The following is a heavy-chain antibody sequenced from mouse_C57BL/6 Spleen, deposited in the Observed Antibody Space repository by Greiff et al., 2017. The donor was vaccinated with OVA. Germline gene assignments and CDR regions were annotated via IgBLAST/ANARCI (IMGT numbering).Heavy chain of an antibody. V-gene: IGHV1-26*01. J-gene: IGHJ2*01. CDR2: INPNNGGT. CDR1: GYTFTDYY. CDR3: ARGWLSSFDY. Sequence: EVQLQQSGPELVKPGASVKISCKASGYTFTDYYMNWVKQSHGKSLEWIGDINPNNGGTSYNQKFKGKATLTVDKSSSTAYMELRSLTSEDSAVYYCARGWLSSFDYWGQGTTLTVSS. D-gene: IGHD2-3*01.